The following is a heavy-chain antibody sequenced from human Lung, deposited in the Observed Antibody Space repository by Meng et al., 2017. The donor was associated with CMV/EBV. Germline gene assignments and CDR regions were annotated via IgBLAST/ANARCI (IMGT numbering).Heavy chain of an antibody. V-gene: IGHV3-20*04. J-gene: IGHJ4*02. Sequence: GESXKISCAASGFTFDDYGMSWVRQAPGKGLEWVSGINWNGGSTGYADSVKGRFTISRDNAKNSLYLQMNSLRAEDTALYYCARGGYSSGWYGNYFDYWGQETLVTVSS. CDR3: ARGGYSSGWYGNYFDY. CDR1: GFTFDDYG. CDR2: INWNGGST. D-gene: IGHD6-19*01.